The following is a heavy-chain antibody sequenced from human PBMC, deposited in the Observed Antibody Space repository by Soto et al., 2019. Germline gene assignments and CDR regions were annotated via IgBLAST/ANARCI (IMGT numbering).Heavy chain of an antibody. D-gene: IGHD2-21*02. CDR1: GFTFSSHW. Sequence: AVGSLRLSCAASGFTFSSHWMVWVRQPPGKGLEWVANIIQEGGEKSYVDSVKGRFSVSRDNAHNSLYLQMNSLRVEGTAMYYCARGGDSYIDYWGQGALVTVSS. CDR2: IIQEGGEK. V-gene: IGHV3-7*03. CDR3: ARGGDSYIDY. J-gene: IGHJ4*02.